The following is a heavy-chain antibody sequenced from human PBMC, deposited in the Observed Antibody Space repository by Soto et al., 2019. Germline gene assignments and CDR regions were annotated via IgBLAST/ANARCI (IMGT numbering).Heavy chain of an antibody. CDR2: IISSSSTI. CDR3: ARCDYSDTSGPFSDAFDI. CDR1: GFSFSSFA. D-gene: IGHD3-22*01. V-gene: IGHV3-48*01. Sequence: GGSLRLSCSASGFSFSSFAMHWVRQAPGKGLEWVSSIISSSSTIYYADSVKGRFTISRDNAKNSLYLQMSSLRVEDTAVYYCARCDYSDTSGPFSDAFDIWGQGTMVTVSS. J-gene: IGHJ3*02.